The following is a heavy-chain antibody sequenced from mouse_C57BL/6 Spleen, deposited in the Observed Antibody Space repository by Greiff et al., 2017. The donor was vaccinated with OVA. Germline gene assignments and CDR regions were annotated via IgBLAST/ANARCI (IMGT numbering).Heavy chain of an antibody. CDR1: GYTFTSYW. J-gene: IGHJ4*01. Sequence: QVQLQQPGAELVKPGASVKLSCKASGYTFTSYWMQWVKQRPGQGLEWIGEIDPSDSYTNYNQKFKGKATLTVDTSSSTAYMQLSSLTSEDSAVYYCASSITTVVATGAMDYWGQGTSVTVSS. CDR2: IDPSDSYT. V-gene: IGHV1-50*01. CDR3: ASSITTVVATGAMDY. D-gene: IGHD1-1*01.